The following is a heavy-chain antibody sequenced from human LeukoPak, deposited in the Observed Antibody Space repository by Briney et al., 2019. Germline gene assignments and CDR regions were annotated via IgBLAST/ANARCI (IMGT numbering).Heavy chain of an antibody. CDR3: ARSGYDYQEIDY. V-gene: IGHV4-34*01. CDR2: INHSGGT. CDR1: GGSFSGYY. D-gene: IGHD5-12*01. Sequence: PSETLSLTCAVYGGSFSGYYWSWIRQPPGKGLEWIGEINHSGGTNYNPSLKSRVTISVDTSKNQFSLKLSSVTAADTAVYYCARSGYDYQEIDYWGQGTLVTVSS. J-gene: IGHJ4*02.